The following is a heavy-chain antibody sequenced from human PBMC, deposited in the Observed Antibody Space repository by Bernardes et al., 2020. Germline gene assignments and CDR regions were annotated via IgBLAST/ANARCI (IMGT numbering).Heavy chain of an antibody. CDR3: ARADYYYDCSGYPGIFDY. J-gene: IGHJ4*02. Sequence: SETLSLTCTVSGGSISSYYWNWIRQPAGKGLEWIGRIYTSGSTNHNPSLKSRVTMSADTSKNQFSLKLSSVTAADTAVYYCARADYYYDCSGYPGIFDYWGQGSLVTVFS. CDR1: GGSISSYY. V-gene: IGHV4-4*07. CDR2: IYTSGST. D-gene: IGHD3-22*01.